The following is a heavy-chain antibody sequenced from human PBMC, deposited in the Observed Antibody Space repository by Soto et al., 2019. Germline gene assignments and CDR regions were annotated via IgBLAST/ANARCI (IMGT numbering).Heavy chain of an antibody. V-gene: IGHV1-69*02. D-gene: IGHD2-2*01. CDR3: SGGSSTSCYYYYYMDV. Sequence: SVKVSCKASGVTFSSYTISWVRQAPGQGLEWMGRIIPILGIANYAQKFQGRVTITADKSTSTAYMELSSLRPEDTAVYYCSGGSSTSCYYYYYMDVWGKGTTDNVSS. CDR1: GVTFSSYT. J-gene: IGHJ6*03. CDR2: IIPILGIA.